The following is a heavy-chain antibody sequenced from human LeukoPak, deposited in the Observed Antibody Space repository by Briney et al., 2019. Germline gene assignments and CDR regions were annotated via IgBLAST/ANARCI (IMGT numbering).Heavy chain of an antibody. CDR3: ARHLDYDYVWGSYRRYYFDY. J-gene: IGHJ4*02. Sequence: PGESLKISCKGSGYSFTSYWIGWVRQMPGKGLEWMGIIYPGDSDTGYSPSFQGQVTISADKSISTAYLQWSSLKASDTAMYYCARHLDYDYVWGSYRRYYFDYWGQGTLVTVSS. CDR2: IYPGDSDT. D-gene: IGHD3-16*02. CDR1: GYSFTSYW. V-gene: IGHV5-51*01.